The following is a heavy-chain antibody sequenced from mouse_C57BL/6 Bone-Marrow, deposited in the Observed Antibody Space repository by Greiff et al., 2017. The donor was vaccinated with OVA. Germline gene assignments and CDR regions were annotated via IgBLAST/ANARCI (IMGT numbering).Heavy chain of an antibody. D-gene: IGHD1-1*01. V-gene: IGHV6-6*01. CDR1: GFTFSDAW. J-gene: IGHJ4*01. CDR2: IRNKANNHAT. CDR3: TGGSSSSYYAMDY. Sequence: DVKLQESGGGLVQPGGSMKLSCAASGFTFSDAWMDWVRQSPEKGLEWVAEIRNKANNHATYYAESVKGRFTISRDDSKSSVYLQMNSLRAEDTGIYYCTGGSSSSYYAMDYWGQGTSVTVSS.